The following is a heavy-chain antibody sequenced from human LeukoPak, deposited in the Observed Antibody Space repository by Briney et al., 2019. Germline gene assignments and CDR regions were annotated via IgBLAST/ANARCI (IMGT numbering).Heavy chain of an antibody. V-gene: IGHV1-24*01. D-gene: IGHD1-26*01. Sequence: ASVKVSCKVSGYTLTGLSMHWVRQAPGKGLEWMGGFDPEDGETIYAQKFQGRVTMTEDTSTDTAYMELSSLRSEDTAVYYCATVSDGSYFSSVDYWGQGTLVTVSS. J-gene: IGHJ4*02. CDR2: FDPEDGET. CDR3: ATVSDGSYFSSVDY. CDR1: GYTLTGLS.